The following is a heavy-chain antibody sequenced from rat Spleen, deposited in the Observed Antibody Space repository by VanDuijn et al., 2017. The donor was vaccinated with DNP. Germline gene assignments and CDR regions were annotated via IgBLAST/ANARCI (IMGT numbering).Heavy chain of an antibody. CDR1: GFTFSDYH. CDR3: ARPDY. Sequence: EVQLVESGGGLVQPGRSLKLSCAASGFTFSDYHMAWVRQAPTKGLEWVAYISYDGSSTNYRDSVKGRFTISRDNAKSTLYLQMDSLRSEDTATYYCARPDYWGQGTLVTVSS. CDR2: ISYDGSST. J-gene: IGHJ3*01. V-gene: IGHV5-7*01.